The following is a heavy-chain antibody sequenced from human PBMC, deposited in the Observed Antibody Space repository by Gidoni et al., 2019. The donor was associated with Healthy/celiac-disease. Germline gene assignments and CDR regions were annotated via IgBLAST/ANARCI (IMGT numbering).Heavy chain of an antibody. CDR2: ISGKGGST. CDR3: ATDGRDCSSTSCYYVY. J-gene: IGHJ4*02. D-gene: IGHD2-2*01. CDR1: GFTFITSA. Sequence: EVQLLESGGDLVQPGGSLSLSCAASGFTFITSAMSWVRQAPGKGLEWVSVISGKGGSTYYAESVKGRFTISRNKSKNTLYRQMKTLRAEDTAVYYCATDGRDCSSTSCYYVYWGQGTLVTVSS. V-gene: IGHV3-23*01.